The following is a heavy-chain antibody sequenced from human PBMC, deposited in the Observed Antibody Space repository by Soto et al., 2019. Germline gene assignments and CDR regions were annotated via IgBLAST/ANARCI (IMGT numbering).Heavy chain of an antibody. CDR2: IYPGDSDT. CDR3: VRTHCRSTSCYTGSFDI. Sequence: QAQKLSGKRSGYKVSSSWISGVHQNTRKFLEWIGIIYPGDSDTRYSPSFQGQVTISADKSISTAYLQWSSLKASDTAMYFCVRTHCRSTSCYTGSFDIWGQATMVTVS. V-gene: IGHV5-51*07. J-gene: IGHJ3*02. D-gene: IGHD2-2*02. CDR1: GYKVSSSW.